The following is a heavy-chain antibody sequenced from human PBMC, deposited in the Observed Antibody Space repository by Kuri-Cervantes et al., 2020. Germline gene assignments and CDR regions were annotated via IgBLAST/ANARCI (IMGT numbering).Heavy chain of an antibody. J-gene: IGHJ6*02. V-gene: IGHV3-23*01. Sequence: GESLKISCAASGFTFSSYAMTWVRQAPGEGLQWVSDISDSGDRTKYADSVKGRFTISRDNSKNTLYLQMNSLRAEDTAVYYCAKSADLLWFGELLGGMDVWGQGTTVTVSS. CDR1: GFTFSSYA. D-gene: IGHD3-10*01. CDR2: ISDSGDRT. CDR3: AKSADLLWFGELLGGMDV.